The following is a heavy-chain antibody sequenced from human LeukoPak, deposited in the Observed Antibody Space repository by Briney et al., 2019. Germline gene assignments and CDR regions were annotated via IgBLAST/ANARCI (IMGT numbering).Heavy chain of an antibody. V-gene: IGHV4-4*07. CDR3: ARDRDGYNYYYFDS. D-gene: IGHD5-24*01. J-gene: IGHJ4*02. CDR2: IFSSERT. CDR1: DGSISSYY. Sequence: SETLSLTCTVSDGSISSYYWSWIRQPAGKGLEWIGRIFSSERTNYNPSLKSRVTMSVDTSKNQFSLKLSSVTAADTAVYYCARDRDGYNYYYFDSWGQGTLVTVSS.